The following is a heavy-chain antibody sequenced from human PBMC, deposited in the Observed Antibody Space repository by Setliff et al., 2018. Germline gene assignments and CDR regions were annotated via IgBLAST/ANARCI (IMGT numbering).Heavy chain of an antibody. CDR2: IGHTGSI. CDR3: ARSFSRREKFLLDY. V-gene: IGHV4-59*12. CDR1: GDSMSFSY. J-gene: IGHJ4*02. Sequence: PSETLSLTCSVSGDSMSFSYWSWIRQPPGKGLEWVGNIGHTGSINYNPSLKSRLTISRDTSKNQFSLKVSSVTAADTAVYYCARSFSRREKFLLDYWGQGALVTVSS.